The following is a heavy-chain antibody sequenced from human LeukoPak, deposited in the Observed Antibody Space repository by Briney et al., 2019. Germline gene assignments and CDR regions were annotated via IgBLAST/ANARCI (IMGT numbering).Heavy chain of an antibody. Sequence: GGSLRLSCAASGFTFSSYSMNWVRQAPGKGLEWVSSISSSSSYIYYADSVKGRFTISRDNAKNSLYLQMNSLRAEDTAVYYCAKWETSYYYDSSGYLTWGQGTLVTVSS. CDR1: GFTFSSYS. D-gene: IGHD3-22*01. J-gene: IGHJ5*02. V-gene: IGHV3-21*04. CDR2: ISSSSSYI. CDR3: AKWETSYYYDSSGYLT.